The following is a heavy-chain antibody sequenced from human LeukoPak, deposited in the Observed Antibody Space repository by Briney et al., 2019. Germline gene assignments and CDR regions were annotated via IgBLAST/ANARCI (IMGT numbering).Heavy chain of an antibody. V-gene: IGHV3-30-3*01. J-gene: IGHJ4*02. CDR2: ISYDGSNK. CDR1: GFTFSSYA. Sequence: GRSLRLSCAASGFTFSSYAMHWVRQAPGKGLEWVAVISYDGSNKYYADSVKGRFTISRDNSKNTLYLQMNSLRAEDMAVYYCATGIAAHYWGQGTLVTVSS. CDR3: ATGIAAHY. D-gene: IGHD6-13*01.